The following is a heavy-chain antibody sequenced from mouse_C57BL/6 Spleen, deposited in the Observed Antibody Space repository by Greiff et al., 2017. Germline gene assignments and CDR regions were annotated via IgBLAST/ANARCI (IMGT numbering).Heavy chain of an antibody. J-gene: IGHJ3*01. CDR1: GFSLTSYG. Sequence: QVQLQQSGPGLVQPSQSLSITCTVSGFSLTSYGVHWVRQSPGKGLEWLGVIWRGGSTDYNAAFMSRLSITKDNSKSQVFFKMNSLQADDTAIYYCANLYYGSSYGFAYWGQGTLVNVSA. D-gene: IGHD1-1*01. CDR2: IWRGGST. V-gene: IGHV2-5*01. CDR3: ANLYYGSSYGFAY.